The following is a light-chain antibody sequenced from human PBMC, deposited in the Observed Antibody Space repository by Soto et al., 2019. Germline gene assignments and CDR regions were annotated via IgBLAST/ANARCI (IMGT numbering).Light chain of an antibody. J-gene: IGLJ1*01. Sequence: QSALTQPPSLSGAPGQRITISCTGSSSNIGAGYDVQWYQQLPGTAPKLLIYGNSHRPSGVPDRFSGSKSGTSASLAITGLQTEDEADYYCQSYDSSLSALYVLGTGTKVTVL. CDR3: QSYDSSLSALYV. V-gene: IGLV1-40*01. CDR2: GNS. CDR1: SSNIGAGYD.